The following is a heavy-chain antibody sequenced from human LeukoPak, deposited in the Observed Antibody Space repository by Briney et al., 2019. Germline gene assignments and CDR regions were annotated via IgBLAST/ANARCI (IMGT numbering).Heavy chain of an antibody. J-gene: IGHJ4*02. Sequence: AGGSLRLSCAASGFTVSSNYMSWVRQAPGKGLEWVSVIYSGGSTYYADSVKGRFTISRDNSKNTLYLQMNSLRAEDTAVYYCAKDPTPYDYSNFDYWGQGTLVTVSS. CDR2: IYSGGST. CDR3: AKDPTPYDYSNFDY. CDR1: GFTVSSNY. V-gene: IGHV3-66*01. D-gene: IGHD4-11*01.